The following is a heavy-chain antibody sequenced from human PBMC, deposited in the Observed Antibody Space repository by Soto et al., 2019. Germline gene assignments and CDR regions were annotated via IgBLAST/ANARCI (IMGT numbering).Heavy chain of an antibody. CDR3: ARVYGSGSYYFDY. V-gene: IGHV4-39*01. J-gene: IGHJ4*02. D-gene: IGHD3-10*01. CDR1: GDSITNAAYY. CDR2: IYYSGNT. Sequence: SETLSLTCTVSGDSITNAAYYWGWIRQPPGKGLECIGIIYYSGNTYYSPSLKSRVTMSVDTFKNQFSLKLSSVSAADTSMYYCARVYGSGSYYFDYWGQGTLVTVSS.